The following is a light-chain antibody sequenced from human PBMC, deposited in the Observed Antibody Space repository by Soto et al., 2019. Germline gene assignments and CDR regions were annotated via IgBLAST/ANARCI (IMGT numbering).Light chain of an antibody. CDR3: QQYGNLLWT. V-gene: IGKV1-33*01. J-gene: IGKJ1*01. CDR2: DAS. CDR1: QDINNY. Sequence: DIQMTQSPSSLSASVGDRVTITCQASQDINNYLNWYQHKPGKAPKLLIYDASNLETGVPSRFRGGGSGTDFTFPITSLQPEDIATYYCQQYGNLLWTFGQGTKVEIK.